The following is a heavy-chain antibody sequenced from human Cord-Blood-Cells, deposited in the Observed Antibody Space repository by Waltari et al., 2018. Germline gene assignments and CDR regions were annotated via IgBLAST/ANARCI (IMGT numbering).Heavy chain of an antibody. D-gene: IGHD5-12*01. CDR2: INHSGST. CDR1: GGSFSGYY. V-gene: IGHV4-34*01. CDR3: ACRDGYNDAFDI. J-gene: IGHJ3*02. Sequence: QVQLQQWGAGLLKPSETLSLTCAVYGGSFSGYYWSWIRQPPGKGLEWIGEINHSGSTNYNPPLKSRVTISVDTSKNQFSLNLSSVNAADTAVYYGACRDGYNDAFDIWGQGTMVTVSS.